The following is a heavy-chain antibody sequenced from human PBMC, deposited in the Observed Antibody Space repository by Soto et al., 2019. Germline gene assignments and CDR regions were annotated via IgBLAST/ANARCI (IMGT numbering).Heavy chain of an antibody. CDR1: GYTFTGDY. V-gene: IGHV1-2*02. Sequence: ASVKVPCKASGYTFTGDYMHWVRQAPGQGLEWMGWINPNSGGTNYAQKFQGRVTMTRDTSISTAYMELSRLRSDDTAVYYCARDYYDSSGDYCYGMDVWGQGTTVNVSS. CDR3: ARDYYDSSGDYCYGMDV. J-gene: IGHJ6*02. CDR2: INPNSGGT. D-gene: IGHD3-22*01.